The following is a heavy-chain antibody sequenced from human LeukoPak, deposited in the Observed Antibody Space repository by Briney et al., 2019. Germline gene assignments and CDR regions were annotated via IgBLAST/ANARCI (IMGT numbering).Heavy chain of an antibody. CDR3: ARGSSSLEWLLYLDYYYMDV. CDR2: IYYSGST. V-gene: IGHV4-59*01. D-gene: IGHD3-3*01. Sequence: SETLSLTCAVYGGSFSGYYWSWIRQPPGKGLEWIGYIYYSGSTNYNPSLKSRVTISVDTSKNQFSLKLSSVTAADTAVYYCARGSSSLEWLLYLDYYYMDVWGKGTTVTVSS. J-gene: IGHJ6*03. CDR1: GGSFSGYY.